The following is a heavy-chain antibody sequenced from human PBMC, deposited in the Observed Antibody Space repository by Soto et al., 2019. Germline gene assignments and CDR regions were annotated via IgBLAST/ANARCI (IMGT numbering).Heavy chain of an antibody. CDR3: ARALFPYYYDSSGSRPGFDP. CDR2: IIPILGIA. Sequence: SVKVSCKASGGTFSSYTISWVRQAPGQGLEWMGRIIPILGIANYAQKFQGRVTITADKSTSTAYMELSSLRSEDTAVYYCARALFPYYYDSSGSRPGFDPWGKGTLVTVFS. CDR1: GGTFSSYT. V-gene: IGHV1-69*02. D-gene: IGHD3-22*01. J-gene: IGHJ5*02.